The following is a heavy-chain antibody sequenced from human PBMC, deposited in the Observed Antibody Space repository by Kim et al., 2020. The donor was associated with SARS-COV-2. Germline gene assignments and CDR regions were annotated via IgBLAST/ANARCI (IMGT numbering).Heavy chain of an antibody. CDR1: GFTFSSYA. CDR3: AKNPQYYDILTGYSGPNWFDP. CDR2: ISGSGGST. D-gene: IGHD3-9*01. J-gene: IGHJ5*02. V-gene: IGHV3-23*01. Sequence: GGSLRLSCAASGFTFSSYAMSWVRQAPGKGLEWVSAISGSGGSTYYSDSVKGRFTISRDNSKNTLYLQMNSLRAEDTAVYYCAKNPQYYDILTGYSGPNWFDPWGQGTLVTVSS.